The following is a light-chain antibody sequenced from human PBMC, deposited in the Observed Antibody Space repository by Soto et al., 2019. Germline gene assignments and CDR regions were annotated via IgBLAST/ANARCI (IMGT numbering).Light chain of an antibody. CDR2: KAC. V-gene: IGKV1-5*03. CDR3: QQYKTYWT. Sequence: DIQMTQSPSTLSASVGDRVTITCPASQSAGRWVAWFQQKPGKAPKLLIYKACSLQSGVSSRFSGGGSGTEFTLTISSLQPDDFATYYGQQYKTYWTFGPGNKVDIK. J-gene: IGKJ1*01. CDR1: QSAGRW.